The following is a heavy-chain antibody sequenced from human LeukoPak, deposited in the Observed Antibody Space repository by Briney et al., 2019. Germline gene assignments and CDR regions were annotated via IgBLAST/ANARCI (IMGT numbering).Heavy chain of an antibody. CDR3: AKGSGSYTIMGDFDF. D-gene: IGHD3-10*01. Sequence: PGRSLRLSCEASGFTFDDYSMHWVRQAPGKGLEWVSGISWNGGIIGYADSVEGRFTISRDNAKNSLYVQMNSLRLEDTALYFCAKGSGSYTIMGDFDFWGQGALVTVSS. J-gene: IGHJ4*02. CDR2: ISWNGGII. CDR1: GFTFDDYS. V-gene: IGHV3-9*01.